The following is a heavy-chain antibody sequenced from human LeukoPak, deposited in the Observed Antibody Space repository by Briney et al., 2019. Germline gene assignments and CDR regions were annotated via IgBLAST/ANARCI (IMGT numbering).Heavy chain of an antibody. CDR2: IYYSEST. J-gene: IGHJ4*02. CDR1: GGSISSSRYY. CDR3: ARTTVVAKYFDY. V-gene: IGHV4-39*07. Sequence: SETLSLTCTVSGGSISSSRYYWGWIRHPPGKGLEWTGNIYYSESTYYNPSLKSRVTISVDTSKNQFSLKLSSVTAADTAVYYCARTTVVAKYFDYWGQGTLVTVSS. D-gene: IGHD4-23*01.